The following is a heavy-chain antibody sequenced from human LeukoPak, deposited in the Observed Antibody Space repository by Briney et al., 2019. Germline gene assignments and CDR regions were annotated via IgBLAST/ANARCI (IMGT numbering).Heavy chain of an antibody. CDR1: GGSISSGSYY. J-gene: IGHJ6*02. D-gene: IGHD6-19*01. Sequence: SQTLSLTCTVSGGSISSGSYYWSWIRQPAGKGLEWIGRIYTSGSTNYNPSLKSRVTISVDTSKNQFSLKLSSVTAADTAVYYCAREITVAGNYGMDVWGQGTAVTVSS. CDR2: IYTSGST. CDR3: AREITVAGNYGMDV. V-gene: IGHV4-61*02.